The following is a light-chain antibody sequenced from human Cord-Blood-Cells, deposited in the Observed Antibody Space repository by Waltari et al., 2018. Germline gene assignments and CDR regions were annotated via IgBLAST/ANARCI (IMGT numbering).Light chain of an antibody. CDR3: SSYAGSIYV. CDR1: SSDVGGYKY. CDR2: EVS. V-gene: IGLV2-8*01. Sequence: QSALTQPPSASGSPGQSVTISCTGTSSDVGGYKYVSWYQQHPGKAPKLMIYEVSKRPSGVPDRFSGSKSGNTASLTVSGLQAEDEADYYCSSYAGSIYVFGTGTKVTVL. J-gene: IGLJ1*01.